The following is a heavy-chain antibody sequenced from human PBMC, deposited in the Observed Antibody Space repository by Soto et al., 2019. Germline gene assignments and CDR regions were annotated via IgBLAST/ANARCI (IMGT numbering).Heavy chain of an antibody. CDR1: GYTFTSYG. CDR3: ARAGITMVRGVPFDP. CDR2: ISAYNGNT. D-gene: IGHD3-10*01. Sequence: ASVKVSCKASGYTFTSYGISWVRQAPGQGLEWMGWISAYNGNTNYAQKLQGRITMTTDTSTSTAYMELRSLRSDDAAVYYGARAGITMVRGVPFDPWGQGTLVTVSS. J-gene: IGHJ5*02. V-gene: IGHV1-18*01.